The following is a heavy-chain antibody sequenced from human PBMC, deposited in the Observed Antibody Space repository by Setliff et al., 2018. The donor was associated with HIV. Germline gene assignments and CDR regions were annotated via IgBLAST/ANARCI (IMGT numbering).Heavy chain of an antibody. J-gene: IGHJ4*02. Sequence: PSETLSLTCTVSGGSISSGSYYWSWIRQPAGKGLEWIGHIYTSGSTNYNPSLKSRVTISVDTSTNQFSLKLSSVTAADTAVYYCARGRRSSGWYVYHRGQGTLVTVSS. D-gene: IGHD6-19*01. V-gene: IGHV4-61*09. CDR3: ARGRRSSGWYVYH. CDR2: IYTSGST. CDR1: GGSISSGSYY.